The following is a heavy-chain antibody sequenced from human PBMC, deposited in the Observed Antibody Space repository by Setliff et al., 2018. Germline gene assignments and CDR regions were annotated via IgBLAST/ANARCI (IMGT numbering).Heavy chain of an antibody. Sequence: SGPTLVNPTQTLTLTCTFSGFSLTTSGVGVGWVRQPPGKALEWLAIIFWDDDKRYSPSLKNRLTITKGSLKRQVVLTMTNVDPVDTATYYCVHRPGYCFTTTCWNFDYWGQGALVTVSS. CDR2: IFWDDDK. V-gene: IGHV2-5*02. CDR3: VHRPGYCFTTTCWNFDY. D-gene: IGHD2-2*01. J-gene: IGHJ4*02. CDR1: GFSLTTSGVG.